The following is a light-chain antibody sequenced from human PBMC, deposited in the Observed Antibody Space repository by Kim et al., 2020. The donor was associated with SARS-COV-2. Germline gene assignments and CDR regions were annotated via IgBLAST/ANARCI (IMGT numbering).Light chain of an antibody. CDR2: GAS. Sequence: DIQMTQSPSSLSASIGDRVTITCRASQSISRHFNWYQKRPGEAPKLLIYGASNLQSGVPSRFSGSGSGTDFTLTISSLQPEDFATYYCQQSYCSPPTFGQGTKVDIK. J-gene: IGKJ1*01. CDR3: QQSYCSPPT. CDR1: QSISRH. V-gene: IGKV1-39*01.